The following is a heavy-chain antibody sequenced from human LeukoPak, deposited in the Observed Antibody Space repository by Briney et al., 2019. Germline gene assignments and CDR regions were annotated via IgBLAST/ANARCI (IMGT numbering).Heavy chain of an antibody. J-gene: IGHJ4*02. Sequence: PSQTLSLTCTVSGGSISSGSYDWYWIRQPAGKGLEWIGHIYTSGTSNYNPSLRSRVTISVDTSKNQFSLKLTSVTAADTAVYYCARGVNSGYFDYCGQGTLVTVSS. CDR2: IYTSGTS. CDR3: ARGVNSGYFDY. V-gene: IGHV4-61*09. D-gene: IGHD1-26*01. CDR1: GGSISSGSYD.